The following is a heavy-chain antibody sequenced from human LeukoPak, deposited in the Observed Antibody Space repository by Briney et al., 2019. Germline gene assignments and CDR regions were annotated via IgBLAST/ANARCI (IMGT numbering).Heavy chain of an antibody. CDR1: GYTFTGYY. D-gene: IGHD6-13*01. Sequence: ASVKVSCKASGYTFTGYYMHWVRQAPGQGLEWMGWINPNSGGTNYAQKFQGRVTMTRDTSISTAYMELSRLRSDDTAVYYCARDRDSSSSLDAFDIWGQGTMVTVSS. J-gene: IGHJ3*02. V-gene: IGHV1-2*02. CDR2: INPNSGGT. CDR3: ARDRDSSSSLDAFDI.